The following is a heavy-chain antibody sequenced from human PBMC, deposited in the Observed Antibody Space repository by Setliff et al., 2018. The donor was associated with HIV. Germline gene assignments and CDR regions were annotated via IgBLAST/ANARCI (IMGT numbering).Heavy chain of an antibody. J-gene: IGHJ6*03. V-gene: IGHV3-48*04. CDR2: ISSSSSTI. CDR3: AKQLSPHFYYYMDV. D-gene: IGHD3-3*02. CDR1: GFTFSSYS. Sequence: PGESLKISCAASGFTFSSYSMNWVRQAPGKGLEWVSYISSSSSTIYYADSVKGRFTISRDNAKNTLYLQMNSLRAEDTAVYYCAKQLSPHFYYYMDVWGNGTTVTVSS.